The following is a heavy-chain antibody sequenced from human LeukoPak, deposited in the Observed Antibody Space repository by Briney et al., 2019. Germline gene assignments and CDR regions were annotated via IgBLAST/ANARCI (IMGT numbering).Heavy chain of an antibody. Sequence: PGGSLRLSCAASGFTFSSYEMNWVRQAPGKGLEWVSYISSSGSTIYYADSVKGRFTISRDNAKNSLYLQMNSLRAEDTAVYYCARESGDMVRGVPFYYFDYWGQGTLVTVSS. V-gene: IGHV3-48*03. CDR2: ISSSGSTI. J-gene: IGHJ4*02. CDR3: ARESGDMVRGVPFYYFDY. CDR1: GFTFSSYE. D-gene: IGHD3-10*01.